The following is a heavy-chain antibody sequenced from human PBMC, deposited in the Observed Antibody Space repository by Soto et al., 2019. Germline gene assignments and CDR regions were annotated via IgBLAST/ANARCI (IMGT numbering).Heavy chain of an antibody. CDR1: GYSFTSYW. CDR3: ARQKDFYYDSSGYGAFDI. D-gene: IGHD3-22*01. CDR2: IYPGDSDT. Sequence: PGESLKISCKGSGYSFTSYWIGWVRQMPGKGLEWMGIIYPGDSDTRYSPSFQGQVTISADKSISTAYLQWSSLKASDTAMYYCARQKDFYYDSSGYGAFDIGGQGTMVTVSS. J-gene: IGHJ3*02. V-gene: IGHV5-51*01.